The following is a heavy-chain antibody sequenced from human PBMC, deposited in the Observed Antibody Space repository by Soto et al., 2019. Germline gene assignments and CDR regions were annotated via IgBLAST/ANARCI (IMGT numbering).Heavy chain of an antibody. V-gene: IGHV3-23*05. CDR3: AKDAVYNDGLWLMDH. CDR2: IYGSGRGI. CDR1: RVPHSSFA. Sequence: PGGSLRLSCTAARVPHSSFAMMWVRRAPGKGLECVSGIYGSGRGIEYADSVKGRFTISRDNSKNTVYLQMTDLRADDTAIYYCAKDAVYNDGLWLMDHWGQGTQVTVSS. J-gene: IGHJ4*02. D-gene: IGHD2-21*01.